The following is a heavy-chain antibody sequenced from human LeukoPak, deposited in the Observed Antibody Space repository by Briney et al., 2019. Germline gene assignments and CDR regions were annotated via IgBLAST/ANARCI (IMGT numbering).Heavy chain of an antibody. Sequence: GGSLRLSCAASGFTFSSYSVNWVRQAPGKGLEWVSSISSSSSYIYYVDAVKGRFTISRDNAKNSLYLQMNSLRAEDTAVYCGRASGWYERGPDYYYYYMDVWGKGTTVIVSS. CDR1: GFTFSSYS. D-gene: IGHD6-19*01. V-gene: IGHV3-21*01. CDR3: GRASGWYERGPDYYYYYMDV. CDR2: ISSSSSYI. J-gene: IGHJ6*03.